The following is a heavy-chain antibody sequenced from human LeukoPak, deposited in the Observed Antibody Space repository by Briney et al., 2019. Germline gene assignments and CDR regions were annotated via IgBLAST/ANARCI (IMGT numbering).Heavy chain of an antibody. D-gene: IGHD6-19*01. V-gene: IGHV1-18*01. CDR1: GYTFTSYG. CDR2: ISAYNGNT. Sequence: ASVKVSCKASGYTFTSYGISWVRQAPGQGLEWMGWISAYNGNTNYAQKLQGRVTMTTDTSTSTAYMELSSLRSEDTAVYYCASRQIAVAGTTFGEYFQHWGQGTLVTVSS. CDR3: ASRQIAVAGTTFGEYFQH. J-gene: IGHJ1*01.